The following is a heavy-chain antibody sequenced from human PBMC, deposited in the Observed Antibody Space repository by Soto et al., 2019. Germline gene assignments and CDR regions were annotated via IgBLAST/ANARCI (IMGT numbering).Heavy chain of an antibody. Sequence: SSETLSLTCAVYGGSFSGYCWSWIRQPPGKGLEWIGEVDHSGSTNYNPSLKSRVTISVDTSKNQFSLKLSSVTAADTAVYYCARGRKAYSSSWYVDWGQGTLVTVSS. CDR3: ARGRKAYSSSWYVD. CDR2: VDHSGST. D-gene: IGHD6-13*01. V-gene: IGHV4-34*01. CDR1: GGSFSGYC. J-gene: IGHJ4*02.